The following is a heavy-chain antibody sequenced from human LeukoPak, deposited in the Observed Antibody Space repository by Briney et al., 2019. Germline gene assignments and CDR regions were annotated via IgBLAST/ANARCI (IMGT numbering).Heavy chain of an antibody. Sequence: ASVKVSCKASGYTFTSNYIHWVRQAPGQGLEWMGMIYPRDGSTSYAQKFQGRVTVTRDTSTSTVYMYLSSLRSEDTAVYYCARSTSFSGRPLYCFDYWGQGTLVTVSS. CDR2: IYPRDGST. CDR3: ARSTSFSGRPLYCFDY. D-gene: IGHD1-26*01. CDR1: GYTFTSNY. V-gene: IGHV1-46*01. J-gene: IGHJ4*02.